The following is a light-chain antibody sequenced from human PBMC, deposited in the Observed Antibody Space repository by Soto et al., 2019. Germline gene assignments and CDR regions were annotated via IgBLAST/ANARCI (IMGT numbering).Light chain of an antibody. CDR3: SAHGDTNPYV. V-gene: IGLV2-8*01. CDR1: ASDIGGYTF. J-gene: IGLJ1*01. CDR2: DVN. Sequence: QSALTQPPSASGSPGQSVAISCTGTASDIGGYTFVSWYQQHPGKAPKLLIYDVNKRPSGVPDRFSGSKSGNTASLTVSGLQAEDEADYYCSAHGDTNPYVFGTGTKVTVL.